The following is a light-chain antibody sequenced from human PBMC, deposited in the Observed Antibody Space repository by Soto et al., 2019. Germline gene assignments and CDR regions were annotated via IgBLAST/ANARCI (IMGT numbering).Light chain of an antibody. V-gene: IGKV3-20*01. Sequence: ESVLTQSPGTLSLSPGERATLSCRASQSVSSSYLAWYQQKPGQAPRLLIYGASSRATGIPDRFSGSGSGTDFPLTITRLEPEDFAVYYCQQYGTSPYTLGQGTKLEIK. CDR3: QQYGTSPYT. CDR1: QSVSSSY. J-gene: IGKJ2*01. CDR2: GAS.